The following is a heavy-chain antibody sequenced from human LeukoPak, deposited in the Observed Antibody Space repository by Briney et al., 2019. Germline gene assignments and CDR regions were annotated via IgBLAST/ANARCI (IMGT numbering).Heavy chain of an antibody. CDR1: GGSISSSSYY. Sequence: SETLSLTCTVSGGSISSSSYYLGWIRQPPGKGLEWIGSIYYSGSTYYNPSLKSRVTISVDTSKNQFSLKLSSVTAADTAVYYCATNEGYSSGWYGVGVGYWGQGTLVTVSS. CDR2: IYYSGST. J-gene: IGHJ4*02. D-gene: IGHD6-19*01. CDR3: ATNEGYSSGWYGVGVGY. V-gene: IGHV4-39*01.